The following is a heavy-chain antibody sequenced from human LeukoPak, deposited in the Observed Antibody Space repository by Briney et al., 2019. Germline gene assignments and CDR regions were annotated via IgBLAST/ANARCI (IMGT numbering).Heavy chain of an antibody. Sequence: ASETLSLTCAVYGGSFSGYYWSWIRQPPGKGLEWIGEINHSGSTNYNPSLKSRVTISVDTSKNQFSLKLSSVTAADTAVYYCARPTYSSGWYFDLWGRGTLVTVSS. CDR2: INHSGST. V-gene: IGHV4-34*01. J-gene: IGHJ2*01. D-gene: IGHD6-19*01. CDR1: GGSFSGYY. CDR3: ARPTYSSGWYFDL.